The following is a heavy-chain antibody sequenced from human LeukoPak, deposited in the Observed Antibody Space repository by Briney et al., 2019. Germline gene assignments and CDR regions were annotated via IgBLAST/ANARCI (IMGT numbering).Heavy chain of an antibody. CDR3: AKTFDTVYFDY. Sequence: GRSLRLSCAASGFTFSSYGMHWVRQAPGKGLEWVAVISYDGSNKYYADSVKGRFTISRDNSKNTLYLQMNSLRAEDTAVYYRAKTFDTVYFDYWGQGTLVTVSS. J-gene: IGHJ4*02. V-gene: IGHV3-30*18. D-gene: IGHD4-17*01. CDR1: GFTFSSYG. CDR2: ISYDGSNK.